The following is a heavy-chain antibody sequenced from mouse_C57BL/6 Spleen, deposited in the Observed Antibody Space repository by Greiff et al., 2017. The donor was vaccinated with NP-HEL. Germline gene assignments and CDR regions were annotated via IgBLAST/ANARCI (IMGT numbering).Heavy chain of an antibody. CDR3: SRRDNDGYYGAMDY. CDR2: IYPRSGNT. CDR1: GYTFTSYG. Sequence: VQLQQSGAELARPGASVKLSCKASGYTFTSYGISWVKQRTGQGLEWIGEIYPRSGNTYYNEKFKGKATLTADKSSSTAYMELRSLTSEDSAVYFCSRRDNDGYYGAMDYWGQGTSVTVSS. V-gene: IGHV1-81*01. D-gene: IGHD2-3*01. J-gene: IGHJ4*01.